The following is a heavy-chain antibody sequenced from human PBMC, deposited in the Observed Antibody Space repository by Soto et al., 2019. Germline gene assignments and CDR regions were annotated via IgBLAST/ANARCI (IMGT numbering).Heavy chain of an antibody. CDR1: GGSVSSGDYY. Sequence: TSETLSLTCTVSGGSVSSGDYYWSWIRQPPGKGLEWIGYIYYSGSTYYNPSLKSRVTISVDTSKNQFSLKLSSVTAADTAVYYCAREGLGGYCSGGSCYWQLGYYYGMDVWGQGTTVTVSS. J-gene: IGHJ6*02. CDR3: AREGLGGYCSGGSCYWQLGYYYGMDV. CDR2: IYYSGST. V-gene: IGHV4-30-4*01. D-gene: IGHD2-15*01.